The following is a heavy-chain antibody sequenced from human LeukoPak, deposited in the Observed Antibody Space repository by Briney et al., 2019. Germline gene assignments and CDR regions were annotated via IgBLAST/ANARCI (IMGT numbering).Heavy chain of an antibody. V-gene: IGHV3-21*01. CDR3: ARDGVGSSSWYKYSSGWYGSSGVYYMDV. CDR1: GFTFSSYS. CDR2: ISSSSSYI. J-gene: IGHJ6*03. D-gene: IGHD6-19*01. Sequence: PGGSLRLSWAAAGFTFSSYSMNWVRQAPGKGLEWVSSISSSSSYIFYAGSVKGRFTISRENAKSSLYLQMNSLRAEDTAVYYCARDGVGSSSWYKYSSGWYGSSGVYYMDVWGKGTTVTVSS.